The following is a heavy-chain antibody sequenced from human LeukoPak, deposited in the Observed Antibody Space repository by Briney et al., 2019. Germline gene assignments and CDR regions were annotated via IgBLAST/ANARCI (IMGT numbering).Heavy chain of an antibody. CDR1: GFTFSNYA. CDR3: AKDFSRYFDL. V-gene: IGHV3-30*18. CDR2: ISYDGSNE. Sequence: GGSLRLSCAASGFTFSNYAMHWVRQAPGKGLEWVAVISYDGSNEYYADSVKGRFTISRDNSKNTLYLQMNSLRAEDTAVYYCAKDFSRYFDLWGRGTLVTVSS. D-gene: IGHD2-2*01. J-gene: IGHJ2*01.